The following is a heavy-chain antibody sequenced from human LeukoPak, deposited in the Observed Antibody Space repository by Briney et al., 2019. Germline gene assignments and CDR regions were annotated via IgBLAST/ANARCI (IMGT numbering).Heavy chain of an antibody. CDR2: ISSSSSYI. V-gene: IGHV3-21*01. CDR3: ARMVRGEYYFDY. CDR1: GFTFSSYS. D-gene: IGHD3-10*01. Sequence: PGGSLRLSCAASGFTFSSYSMSWVRQAPGKGLEWVSSISSSSSYIYYADSVKGRFTISRDNAKNSLYLQMNSLRAEDTAVYYCARMVRGEYYFDYWGQGTLVTVSS. J-gene: IGHJ4*02.